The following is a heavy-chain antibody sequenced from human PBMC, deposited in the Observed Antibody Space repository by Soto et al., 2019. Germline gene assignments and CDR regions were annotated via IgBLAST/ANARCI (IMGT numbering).Heavy chain of an antibody. D-gene: IGHD3-10*01. J-gene: IGHJ4*02. CDR3: ARDALSSSGSYWFDY. CDR1: GFTFSDYY. CDR2: ISSSGSTI. Sequence: SLRLSCAASGFTFSDYYMSWIRQAPGKGLEWVSYISSSGSTIYYADSVKGRFTISRDNAKNSLYLQMNSLRAGDTAVYYCARDALSSSGSYWFDYWGQGTLVTVSS. V-gene: IGHV3-11*01.